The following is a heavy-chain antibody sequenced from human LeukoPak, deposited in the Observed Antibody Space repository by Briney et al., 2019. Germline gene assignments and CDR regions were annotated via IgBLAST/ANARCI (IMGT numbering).Heavy chain of an antibody. D-gene: IGHD2-8*01. J-gene: IGHJ3*02. CDR1: GFTFSSYG. CDR3: AKDLKPAILYPRAFDI. V-gene: IGHV3-30*02. CDR2: IRYDGSNK. Sequence: PGGSLRLSCAASGFTFSSYGMHWVRQAPGKGLEWVAFIRYDGSNKYYADSVKGRFTISRDNSKNTPYLQMNSLRAEDTAVYYCAKDLKPAILYPRAFDIRGQGTMVTVSS.